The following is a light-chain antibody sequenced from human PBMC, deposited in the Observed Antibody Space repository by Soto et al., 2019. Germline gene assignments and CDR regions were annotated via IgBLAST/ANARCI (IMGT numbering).Light chain of an antibody. CDR3: QQRSNEPLT. V-gene: IGKV3-11*01. J-gene: IGKJ5*01. CDR1: QSVSSY. CDR2: DAS. Sequence: EIVLTQSPATLSLSPGERVTLSCRASQSVSSYFAWYQQKPGQAPRLLIYDASNRATGIPARFSGSGSGTDFTLTISSLEPEDFAVYYCQQRSNEPLTFGQGTRLEIK.